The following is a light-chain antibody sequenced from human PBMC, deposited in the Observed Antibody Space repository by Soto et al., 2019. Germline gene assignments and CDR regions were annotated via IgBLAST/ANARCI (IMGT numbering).Light chain of an antibody. J-gene: IGLJ1*01. CDR2: GNS. V-gene: IGLV1-40*01. CDR1: SSNIGAGYD. CDR3: QSYDRSLSLYV. Sequence: QSVLTQPPSVSGAPGQRVTISCTGSSSNIGAGYDVHWYKQLPGAAPKVVTYGNSHLASGVSDRFSGSRSGTSASLAITGLQAEDEAEYYCQSYDRSLSLYVFGSGTKVTVL.